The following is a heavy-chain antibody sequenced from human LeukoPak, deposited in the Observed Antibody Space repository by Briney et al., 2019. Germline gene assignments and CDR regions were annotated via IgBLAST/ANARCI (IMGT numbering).Heavy chain of an antibody. CDR3: ARHQYGDYEPLKIDY. CDR1: GDSIRSYY. D-gene: IGHD4-17*01. Sequence: PLETLSLTCTVSGDSIRSYYWSWIRQPPGKGLEWIGYIYYSGSTNYNPSLKSRVTISVDTSKNQFSLKLSSVTAADTAVYYCARHQYGDYEPLKIDYWGQGTLVTVSS. J-gene: IGHJ4*02. V-gene: IGHV4-59*08. CDR2: IYYSGST.